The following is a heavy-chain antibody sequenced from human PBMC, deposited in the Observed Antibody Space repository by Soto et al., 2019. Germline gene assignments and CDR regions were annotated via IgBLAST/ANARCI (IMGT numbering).Heavy chain of an antibody. CDR2: IYYSGST. Sequence: QVQLQESGPGLVKPSQTLSLTCTVSGGSISSGGYYWSWIRQHPGKGLEWIGYIYYSGSTYYNPSLKSRVTISVDTSKNQFSLKLSSVTAADTAVYYCARGPLITIFGVVNHSGMDVWGQGTTVTVSS. V-gene: IGHV4-31*03. J-gene: IGHJ6*02. CDR1: GGSISSGGYY. CDR3: ARGPLITIFGVVNHSGMDV. D-gene: IGHD3-3*01.